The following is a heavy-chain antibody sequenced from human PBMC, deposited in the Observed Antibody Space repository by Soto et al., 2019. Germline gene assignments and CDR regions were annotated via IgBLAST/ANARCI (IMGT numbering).Heavy chain of an antibody. D-gene: IGHD5-12*01. V-gene: IGHV1-2*04. CDR2: INPNSGGK. CDR1: GYTFTGYY. Sequence: VSVKVSCKASGYTFTGYYMHWVRQAPGQGLEWMGWINPNSGGKNYAQKFQGWVTMTGDTSISTAYMELGRLGSDDTAVYYGARDRVADGYMWAFDYWGQGTLVTVSS. CDR3: ARDRVADGYMWAFDY. J-gene: IGHJ4*02.